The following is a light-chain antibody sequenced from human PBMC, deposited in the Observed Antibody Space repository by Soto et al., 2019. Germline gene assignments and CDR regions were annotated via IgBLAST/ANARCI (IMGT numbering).Light chain of an antibody. CDR1: QSVNSN. CDR2: GAS. Sequence: EIVMTQSPATLSVSPGERATLACRASQSVNSNLAWYQQKPGQAPRLLIYGASTRATGIPARFSGSGSGTEFTLTISSLQSEDFAVYYCQQYNNWPLYTFGQGTKVDIK. CDR3: QQYNNWPLYT. J-gene: IGKJ2*01. V-gene: IGKV3-15*01.